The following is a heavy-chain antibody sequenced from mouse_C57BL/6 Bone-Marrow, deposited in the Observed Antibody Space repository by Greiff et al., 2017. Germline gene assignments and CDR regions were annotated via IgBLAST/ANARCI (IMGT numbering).Heavy chain of an antibody. Sequence: EVQLQQSGPELVKPGASVKISCKASGYTFTDYYMNWVKQSHGKSLEWIGDINPNNGGTSYNQKFKGKDTLTVDKSSSTAYMELRSLTSEDSAVYYCARAAQATVPWFAYWGQGTLVTVSA. CDR2: INPNNGGT. CDR1: GYTFTDYY. J-gene: IGHJ3*01. D-gene: IGHD3-2*02. V-gene: IGHV1-26*01. CDR3: ARAAQATVPWFAY.